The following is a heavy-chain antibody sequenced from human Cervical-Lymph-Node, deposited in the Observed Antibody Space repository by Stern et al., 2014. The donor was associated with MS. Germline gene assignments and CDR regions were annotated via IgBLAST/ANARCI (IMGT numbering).Heavy chain of an antibody. CDR2: IYPGDSDT. CDR3: ARHQTDYKGRDYYYYGMDV. Sequence: EVQLVESGAEVKKPGESLKISCKGSGYSFTSHWIGWVRQMPGKGLEWMGMIYPGDSDTRYSPSFQGQFTISADKSISTAYLQWSSLKASDTAIYYCARHQTDYKGRDYYYYGMDVWGQGTTVTVSS. J-gene: IGHJ6*02. V-gene: IGHV5-51*01. D-gene: IGHD4-11*01. CDR1: GYSFTSHW.